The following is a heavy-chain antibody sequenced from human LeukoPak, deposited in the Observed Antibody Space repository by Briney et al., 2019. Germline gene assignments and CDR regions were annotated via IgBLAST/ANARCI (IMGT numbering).Heavy chain of an antibody. Sequence: PGGSLRLSCAASGFTFSNAWMNWVRQAPGKGLEWVGRIISKTDGGTTDYAAPVKGRFTISRDDSKNTLYLQMNSLKTEDTAVYYCTTTVYDFWSGYHYYYYGMDVWGQGTTVTVSS. D-gene: IGHD3-3*01. CDR1: GFTFSNAW. J-gene: IGHJ6*02. V-gene: IGHV3-15*07. CDR2: IISKTDGGTT. CDR3: TTTVYDFWSGYHYYYYGMDV.